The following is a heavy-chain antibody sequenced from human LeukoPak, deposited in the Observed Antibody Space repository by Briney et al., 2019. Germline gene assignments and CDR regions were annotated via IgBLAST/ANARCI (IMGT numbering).Heavy chain of an antibody. V-gene: IGHV4-4*07. CDR2: IYTSGST. Sequence: SETLSLTCTVSGGSISSYYWSWIRQPAGKGLEWIGRIYTSGSTNYNPSLKSRVTMSVDTSKNQSSLKLSSVTAADTAVYYCARNNWNYVGYYYYYMDVWGKGTTVTVSS. J-gene: IGHJ6*03. D-gene: IGHD1-7*01. CDR1: GGSISSYY. CDR3: ARNNWNYVGYYYYYMDV.